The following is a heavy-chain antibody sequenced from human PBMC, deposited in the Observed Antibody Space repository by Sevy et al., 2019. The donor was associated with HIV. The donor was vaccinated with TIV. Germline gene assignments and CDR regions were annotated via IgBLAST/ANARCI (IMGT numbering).Heavy chain of an antibody. V-gene: IGHV3-15*01. CDR3: SLNTRGSSGAFDY. J-gene: IGHJ4*02. CDR2: IKSKTDGGTT. D-gene: IGHD3-22*01. Sequence: GSLRLSCAASGFIFSNAWMSWVRQAPGKGLEWVGRIKSKTDGGTTDYAPPVKGRFTIARDDSKNTLYLQMNSLKNEDTAVYYCSLNTRGSSGAFDYWGQRALVTVSS. CDR1: GFIFSNAW.